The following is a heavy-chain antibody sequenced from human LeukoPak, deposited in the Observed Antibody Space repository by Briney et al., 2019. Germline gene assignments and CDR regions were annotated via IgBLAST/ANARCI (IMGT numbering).Heavy chain of an antibody. J-gene: IGHJ6*03. Sequence: PSETLSLTCTVSGGSISSSSYYWSWIRQPPGKGLEWIGEINHSGSTNYNPSLKGRVTISVDTSKNQFSLKLSSVTAADTAVYYCARVLSRYYYYMDVWGKGTTVTVSS. CDR3: ARVLSRYYYYMDV. CDR2: INHSGST. V-gene: IGHV4-39*07. CDR1: GGSISSSSYY. D-gene: IGHD2-8*01.